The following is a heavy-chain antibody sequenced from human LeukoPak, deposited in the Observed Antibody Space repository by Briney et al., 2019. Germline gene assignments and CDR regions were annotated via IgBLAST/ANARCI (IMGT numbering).Heavy chain of an antibody. CDR3: AKDPYESSGYYWFDP. CDR1: GFTSSNFA. Sequence: GGSLRLSCAASGFTSSNFAMSWVRQAPGRGLEYVSSISSNGDYIFYADSVKGRLSISRDNSKNTLYLQMNNLRAEDTAVYYCAKDPYESSGYYWFDPWGQGTLVTVSS. J-gene: IGHJ5*02. V-gene: IGHV3-23*01. CDR2: ISSNGDYI. D-gene: IGHD6-25*01.